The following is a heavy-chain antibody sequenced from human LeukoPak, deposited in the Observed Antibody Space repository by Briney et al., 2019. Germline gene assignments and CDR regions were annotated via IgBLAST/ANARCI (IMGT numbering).Heavy chain of an antibody. D-gene: IGHD3-16*02. CDR1: GASINSYY. Sequence: KPSETLSLTCTVSGASINSYYWSWIRQPPGKGLEWIGCIYDSGSTDYNPSLTSRVTMSVDTSKNQFSLKLSSVTAADTAVYYCASSPFTFGGVIVWTFDYWGQGTLVTVSS. CDR3: ASSPFTFGGVIVWTFDY. CDR2: IYDSGST. V-gene: IGHV4-59*12. J-gene: IGHJ4*02.